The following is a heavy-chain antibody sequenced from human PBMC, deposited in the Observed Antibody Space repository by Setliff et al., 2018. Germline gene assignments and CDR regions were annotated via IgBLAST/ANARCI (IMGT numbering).Heavy chain of an antibody. V-gene: IGHV4-4*08. Sequence: PSETLSLTCSVSGASITSYYWSWIRQPPGKGLEWIGHISPSGSTTYNPSVKSRVTISLDTSKNHFSLKLDSVTAADTALYYCARSPSSGAYWNPRPFYSDYWARGTLVTVSS. D-gene: IGHD1-26*01. J-gene: IGHJ4*02. CDR3: ARSPSSGAYWNPRPFYSDY. CDR1: GASITSYY. CDR2: ISPSGST.